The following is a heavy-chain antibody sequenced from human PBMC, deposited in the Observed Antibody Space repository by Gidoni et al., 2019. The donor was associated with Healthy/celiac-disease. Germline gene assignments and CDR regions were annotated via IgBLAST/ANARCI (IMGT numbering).Heavy chain of an antibody. J-gene: IGHJ5*02. CDR2: IYDSGST. D-gene: IGHD3-3*01. Sequence: QVQLQESGPGLVQPSPPLSLTCTVPGGPISCGGYYWSWIRQHPGKGREWIGYIYDSGSTYYNPSLKSRVTISVDTSKNQFSLKLSSVTAADTAVYYCARTSTLRSGASFDPWGQGTLVTVSS. CDR3: ARTSTLRSGASFDP. V-gene: IGHV4-31*03. CDR1: GGPISCGGYY.